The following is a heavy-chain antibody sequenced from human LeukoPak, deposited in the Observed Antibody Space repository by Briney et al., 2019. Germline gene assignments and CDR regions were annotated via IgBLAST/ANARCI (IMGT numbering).Heavy chain of an antibody. CDR1: GFIFSDYY. Sequence: GGSLSLSCAPSGFIFSDYYMSWIRQAPGKGLEWVSYESSSSSYKKYADSVKGRFTIARDNAKNSLYLKMNSLRAVDTAVYYCARGPREQQLFKNWFDPWGQGTLVTVPS. CDR2: ESSSSSYK. D-gene: IGHD6-13*01. V-gene: IGHV3-11*05. J-gene: IGHJ5*02. CDR3: ARGPREQQLFKNWFDP.